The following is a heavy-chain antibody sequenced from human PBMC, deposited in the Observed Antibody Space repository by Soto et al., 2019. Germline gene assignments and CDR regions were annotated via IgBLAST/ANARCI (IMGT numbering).Heavy chain of an antibody. CDR3: AKADGEQWLIPHLDN. Sequence: EVQLLESGGGVVQPGGSLRLSCEASGFNFKKFAMGWVRQAPGEGLEWVSGISCCGGSTFYADSVKGRFSLARDDSKNTLSLQLNSLRVEDTAHYYCAKADGEQWLIPHLDNWGQGPLVTVS. J-gene: IGHJ4*02. CDR2: ISCCGGST. D-gene: IGHD6-19*01. V-gene: IGHV3-23*01. CDR1: GFNFKKFA.